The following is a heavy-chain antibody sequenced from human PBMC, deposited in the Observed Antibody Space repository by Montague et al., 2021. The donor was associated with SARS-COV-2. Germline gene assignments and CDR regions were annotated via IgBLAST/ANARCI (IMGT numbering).Heavy chain of an antibody. CDR1: GFTFSSYA. CDR3: AREDIVVVPAARDWFDP. D-gene: IGHD2-2*01. V-gene: IGHV3-30-3*01. Sequence: SLRLSCAASGFTFSSYAMHWVRQAPGKGLEWVAVISYDGSNKYYADSVKGRFTISRGNSKNTLYLQMNSLRAEDTAVYYCAREDIVVVPAARDWFDPWGQGTLGTVSS. CDR2: ISYDGSNK. J-gene: IGHJ5*02.